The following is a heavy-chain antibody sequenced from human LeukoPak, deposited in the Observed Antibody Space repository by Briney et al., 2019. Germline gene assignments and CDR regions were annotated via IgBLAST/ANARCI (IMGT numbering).Heavy chain of an antibody. Sequence: GGSLRLSCVASGFTFSAYAMSWVRQAPGKGLEWVSGISASGSSPYYADSVEGRFTISRDNSKNTLYLQMNSLRAEDTAVYYCAKHLGWGPSGSNWFDPWGQGTLVTVSS. CDR2: ISASGSSP. CDR1: GFTFSAYA. V-gene: IGHV3-23*01. J-gene: IGHJ5*02. D-gene: IGHD6-25*01. CDR3: AKHLGWGPSGSNWFDP.